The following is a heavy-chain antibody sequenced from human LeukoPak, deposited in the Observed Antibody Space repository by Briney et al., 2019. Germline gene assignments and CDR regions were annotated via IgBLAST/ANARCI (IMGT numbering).Heavy chain of an antibody. D-gene: IGHD5-24*01. CDR3: ARDPTRDGS. Sequence: PGGSLRLPCAASGFTFSSYEMNWVRQAPGKGLKGVSYISSSDNTIYHADSAKGRFTISRDNAKNSLYLQMNSLRAEDTAVYYCARDPTRDGSWGQGTLVTVSS. CDR2: ISSSDNTI. CDR1: GFTFSSYE. J-gene: IGHJ5*02. V-gene: IGHV3-48*03.